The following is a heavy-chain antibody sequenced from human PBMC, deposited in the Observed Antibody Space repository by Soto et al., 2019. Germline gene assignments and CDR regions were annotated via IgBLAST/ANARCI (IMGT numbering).Heavy chain of an antibody. CDR3: AKDPQQLIVYFED. V-gene: IGHV3-23*01. CDR1: EFTFSNYA. Sequence: PGGSLRLSCAASEFTFSNYAMSWVRQAPGKGLEWVSSISDNGGTTYYADSVKGRFTISRDNSKNTLYLQMNSLRAEDTAVYYWAKDPQQLIVYFEDWGQGTQVTVAS. CDR2: ISDNGGTT. J-gene: IGHJ4*02. D-gene: IGHD6-13*01.